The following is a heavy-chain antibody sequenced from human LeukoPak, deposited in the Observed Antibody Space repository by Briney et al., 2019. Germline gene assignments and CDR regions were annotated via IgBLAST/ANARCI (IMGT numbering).Heavy chain of an antibody. V-gene: IGHV3-48*03. D-gene: IGHD6-13*01. Sequence: PGGSLRLSCAASGFTFSSYEMNWVRQAPGKGLEWVSYISSSGSTIYYADSVKGRFTISRDNSKNTLYLQMNSLRAEDTAVYYCAKVGSSSYPWGQGTLVTVSS. CDR1: GFTFSSYE. CDR2: ISSSGSTI. J-gene: IGHJ5*02. CDR3: AKVGSSSYP.